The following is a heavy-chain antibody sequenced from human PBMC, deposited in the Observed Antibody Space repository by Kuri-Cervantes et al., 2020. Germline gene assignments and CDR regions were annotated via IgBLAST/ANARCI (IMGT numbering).Heavy chain of an antibody. V-gene: IGHV3-52*01. CDR3: VRGIHITMVRGVDDAFDI. J-gene: IGHJ3*02. CDR2: IKCDGSEK. Sequence: GGALRLSCAASGFTSISSWMHWVCQAPEKGLEWVADIKCDGSEKYYVDSVKGRLTISRDNAKNSLYLQVNSLRAEDMTVYYCVRGIHITMVRGVDDAFDIWGQGTMVTVSS. CDR1: GFTSISSW. D-gene: IGHD3-10*01.